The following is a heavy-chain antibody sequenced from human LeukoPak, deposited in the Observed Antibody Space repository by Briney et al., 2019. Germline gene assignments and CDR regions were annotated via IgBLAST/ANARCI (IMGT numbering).Heavy chain of an antibody. CDR2: IKQDGSEK. D-gene: IGHD1-14*01. Sequence: PGGSLRLSCAASGFPFISYWMSWVRQAPGEGLEWVANIKQDGSEKYYVDSVKGRFTISRDNAKNSLYLQMNSLRAEDTAVYYCTGINYFDYWGQGTLVTVSS. J-gene: IGHJ4*02. CDR3: TGINYFDY. V-gene: IGHV3-7*01. CDR1: GFPFISYW.